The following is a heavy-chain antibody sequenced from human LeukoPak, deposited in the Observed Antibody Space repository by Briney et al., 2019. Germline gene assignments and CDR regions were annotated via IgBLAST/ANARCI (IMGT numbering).Heavy chain of an antibody. Sequence: SETLSLTCTVSSGSFSSSSDFCGWIRQSPGMGLEWIATINYSGTTYYNPSLKSRVTTSVDTSKNQFSLKLTSVTAADTAVYYCARLRGGVQLWGDWGQGTLVTVSS. V-gene: IGHV4-39*01. CDR1: SGSFSSSSDF. CDR3: ARLRGGVQLWGD. J-gene: IGHJ4*02. D-gene: IGHD1-1*01. CDR2: INYSGTT.